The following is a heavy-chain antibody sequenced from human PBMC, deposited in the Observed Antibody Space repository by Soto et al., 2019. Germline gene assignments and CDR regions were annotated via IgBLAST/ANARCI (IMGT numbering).Heavy chain of an antibody. CDR1: GGSINSYY. D-gene: IGHD3-22*01. CDR3: ARGSRDYYDSSGWVDY. CDR2: IYYSGST. V-gene: IGHV4-59*08. Sequence: SETLSLTCTVSGGSINSYYWSWIRQPPGKGLEWIGYIYYSGSTNYNPSLKSRVTISVDTSKNQFSLKLSSVTAADTAVYYCARGSRDYYDSSGWVDYWGQGTLVTVSS. J-gene: IGHJ4*02.